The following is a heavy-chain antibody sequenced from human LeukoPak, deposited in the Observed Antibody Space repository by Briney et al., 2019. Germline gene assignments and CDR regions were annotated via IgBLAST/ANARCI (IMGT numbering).Heavy chain of an antibody. Sequence: GSSVKVSCKASGGTFSSYDISWVRQAPGQGLEWMGRIITIFGTANYAQKFQGRVTITTDESTSTAYMELSSLRSEDTAVYYCASFNSGSDAFDVWGQGTMVTVSS. CDR3: ASFNSGSDAFDV. D-gene: IGHD1-26*01. J-gene: IGHJ3*01. CDR2: IITIFGTA. V-gene: IGHV1-69*05. CDR1: GGTFSSYD.